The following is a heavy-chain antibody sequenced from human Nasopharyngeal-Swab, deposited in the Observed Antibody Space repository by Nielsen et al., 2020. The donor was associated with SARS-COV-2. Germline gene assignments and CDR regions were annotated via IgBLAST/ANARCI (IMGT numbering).Heavy chain of an antibody. CDR1: GYTLTELS. CDR3: ATDLPVRRSEWELLQAPYYYYGMDV. V-gene: IGHV1-24*01. J-gene: IGHJ6*02. CDR2: FDPEDGET. D-gene: IGHD1-26*01. Sequence: ASVKVSCKVSGYTLTELSMHWVRQAPGNGLEWMVGFDPEDGETIYAQKFQGRVTMTEDTSTDTAYMELSSLRSEDTAVYYCATDLPVRRSEWELLQAPYYYYGMDVWGQGTTVTVSS.